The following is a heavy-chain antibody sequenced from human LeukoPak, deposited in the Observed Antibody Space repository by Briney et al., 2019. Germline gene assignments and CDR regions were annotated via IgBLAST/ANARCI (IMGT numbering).Heavy chain of an antibody. Sequence: GGSLRLSCAASGFAFSRYWMSWVRQAPGKGLEWVANIKEDGTVKYYVESVKDRFAISRDNAKNSLYLQMNSLRAEDTAVYYCATSITMLDYWGQGTLVTVSS. V-gene: IGHV3-7*02. CDR2: IKEDGTVK. J-gene: IGHJ4*02. CDR3: ATSITMLDY. CDR1: GFAFSRYW. D-gene: IGHD3-10*01.